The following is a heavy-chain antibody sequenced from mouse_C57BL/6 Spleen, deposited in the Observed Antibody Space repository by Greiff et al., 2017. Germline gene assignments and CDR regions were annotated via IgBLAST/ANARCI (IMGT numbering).Heavy chain of an antibody. V-gene: IGHV2-2*01. Sequence: QVQLQQSGPGLVQPSQSLSITCTVSGFSLTSYGVHWVRQSPGKGLEWLGVIWSGGSTDYNAAFISRLSISKDNSKSQVFFKMNSLQADDTAIYYCARNGNLIAYYSNYVYAMDYWGQGTSVTVSS. D-gene: IGHD2-5*01. CDR1: GFSLTSYG. J-gene: IGHJ4*01. CDR3: ARNGNLIAYYSNYVYAMDY. CDR2: IWSGGST.